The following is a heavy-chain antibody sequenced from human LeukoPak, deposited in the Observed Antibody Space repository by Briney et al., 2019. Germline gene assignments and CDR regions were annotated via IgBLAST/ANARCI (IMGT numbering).Heavy chain of an antibody. V-gene: IGHV5-51*01. D-gene: IGHD3-22*01. CDR3: ARPGPTYYYDSSGHYYDY. CDR1: GYSFTSYW. CDR2: IYPGDSDT. J-gene: IGHJ4*02. Sequence: GESLKISCKGSGYSFTSYWIGWVRQMPGKGLEWMGIIYPGDSDTRYSPSFQGQVTISADKSISTAYLQWSSLKASDTAMYYCARPGPTYYYDSSGHYYDYRGQGTLVTVSS.